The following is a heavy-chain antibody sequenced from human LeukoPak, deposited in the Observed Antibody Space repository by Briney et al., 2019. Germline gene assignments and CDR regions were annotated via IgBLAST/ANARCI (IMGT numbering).Heavy chain of an antibody. J-gene: IGHJ5*02. D-gene: IGHD5-12*01. Sequence: SVKVSCKASGGTFSSYAISWVRQAPGQGLEWMGGIIPIFGTANYAQKFQGRVTITADESTSTAYMELSSLRSEDTAVHYCARDRGSGYAPFDPWGQGTLVTVSS. CDR2: IIPIFGTA. CDR1: GGTFSSYA. CDR3: ARDRGSGYAPFDP. V-gene: IGHV1-69*13.